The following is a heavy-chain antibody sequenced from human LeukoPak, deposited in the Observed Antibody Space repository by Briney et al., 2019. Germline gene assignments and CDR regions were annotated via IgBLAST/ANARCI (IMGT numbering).Heavy chain of an antibody. D-gene: IGHD3-22*01. CDR2: INPNSGGT. CDR1: GYTFTGYY. J-gene: IGHJ4*02. V-gene: IGHV1-2*02. CDR3: ARDMAAAGYYYDSSGYQR. Sequence: GASVKVSCKASGYTFTGYYMHWMRQAPGQGLEWMGWINPNSGGTNYAQKFQGRVTMTRDTSISTAYMELSRLRSDDTAVYYCARDMAAAGYYYDSSGYQRWGQGTLVTVSS.